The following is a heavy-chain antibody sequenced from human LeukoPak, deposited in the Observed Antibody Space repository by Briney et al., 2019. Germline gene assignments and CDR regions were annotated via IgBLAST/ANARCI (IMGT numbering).Heavy chain of an antibody. V-gene: IGHV4-59*08. CDR3: ARHSGYSSTNWFDP. D-gene: IGHD6-13*01. Sequence: SETLSLTCTVSGGSISSYYWSWIRQPPGKGLEWIGYISYSGSTNYNPSLKSRVTTSVDTSKNHFSLKLSSVTAADTAVYYCARHSGYSSTNWFDPWGQGTLVTVSS. J-gene: IGHJ5*02. CDR1: GGSISSYY. CDR2: ISYSGST.